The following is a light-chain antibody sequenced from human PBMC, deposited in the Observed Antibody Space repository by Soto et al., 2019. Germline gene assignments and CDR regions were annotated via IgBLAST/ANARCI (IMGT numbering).Light chain of an antibody. CDR3: ASYTSSGTDV. CDR1: SSDVGYYNY. CDR2: EIS. J-gene: IGLJ1*01. Sequence: ALTQPASVSGSPGQSITISCTGSSSDVGYYNYVSWYQHHPGKAPKLLIFEISRRPSWTSSRFSGSRSGYTASLTISGLQAEDEADYYCASYTSSGTDVFGPGTKVTVL. V-gene: IGLV2-14*01.